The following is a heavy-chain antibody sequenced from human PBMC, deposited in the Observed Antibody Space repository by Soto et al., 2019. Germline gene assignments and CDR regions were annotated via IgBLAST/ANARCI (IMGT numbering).Heavy chain of an antibody. D-gene: IGHD5-12*01. CDR1: GFTFSSYG. Sequence: QVQLVESGGGVVQPGRSLRVSCAASGFTFSSYGMHWVRQAPGKGLEWVAVIWYDGTNKYYADSVKGRFTISRDNSKNTLYLQMNSLRAEDTAVYYCAREEMATNNFDCWGQGTLVTVSS. V-gene: IGHV3-33*01. CDR2: IWYDGTNK. CDR3: AREEMATNNFDC. J-gene: IGHJ4*02.